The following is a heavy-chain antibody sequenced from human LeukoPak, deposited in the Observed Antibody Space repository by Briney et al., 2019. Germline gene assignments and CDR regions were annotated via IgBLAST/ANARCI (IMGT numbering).Heavy chain of an antibody. Sequence: PSETLSLTCTVSGGSISSGSYYWSWIRQPPGKGLEWIGSIYHSGSTYYNPSLKSRVTISVDTSKNQFSLKLSSVTAADTAVYYCARTPVMAGRGGAFDIWGQGTMVTVSS. CDR1: GGSISSGSYY. J-gene: IGHJ3*02. V-gene: IGHV4-39*07. D-gene: IGHD4-17*01. CDR3: ARTPVMAGRGGAFDI. CDR2: IYHSGST.